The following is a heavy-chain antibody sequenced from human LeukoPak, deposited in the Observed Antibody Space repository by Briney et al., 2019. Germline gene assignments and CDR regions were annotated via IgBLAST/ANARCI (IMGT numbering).Heavy chain of an antibody. V-gene: IGHV3-NL1*01. J-gene: IGHJ3*02. CDR2: LYSTGST. CDR1: GFTFSSYG. D-gene: IGHD5-24*01. Sequence: PGGSLRLSCAASGFTFSSYGMHWVRQAPGKGLEWVAVLYSTGSTYYADSVKGRFTISRDNSKNTLYLQMNSLRADDTAAYSCARARRWLQFDSAFDIWGQGTMVTVSS. CDR3: ARARRWLQFDSAFDI.